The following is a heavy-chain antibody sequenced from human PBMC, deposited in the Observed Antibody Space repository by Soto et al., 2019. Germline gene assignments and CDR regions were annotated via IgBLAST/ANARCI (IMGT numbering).Heavy chain of an antibody. V-gene: IGHV1-3*05. J-gene: IGHJ4*02. CDR1: GYTFTSYA. Sequence: QVQLVQSGAEEKKPGASVKVSCKASGYTFTSYAMHWVRQAPGQRLEWMGWINAGNGNTKYSQKFQGRVTITRDTSSSTAYMEISSLRSDGTSLYYCAGSIVEVTSLDYWGQGTLGTVSS. CDR2: INAGNGNT. D-gene: IGHD2-21*02. CDR3: AGSIVEVTSLDY.